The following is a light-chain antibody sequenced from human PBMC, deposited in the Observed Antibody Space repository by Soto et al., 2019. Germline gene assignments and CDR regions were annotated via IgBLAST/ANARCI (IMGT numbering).Light chain of an antibody. CDR2: DAS. J-gene: IGKJ1*01. CDR1: QSISNL. Sequence: IQMTQYPSTLSASVGDRVTITCRASQSISNLLAWYQQKPGKAPKLLVYDASSLESGVPSRFSGTGSGTDFTLTINSLQPDDFATYYCQQYNSYSRTFGLGTKV. CDR3: QQYNSYSRT. V-gene: IGKV1-5*01.